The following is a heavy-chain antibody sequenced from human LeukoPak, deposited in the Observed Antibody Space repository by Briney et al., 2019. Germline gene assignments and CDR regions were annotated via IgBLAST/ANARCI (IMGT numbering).Heavy chain of an antibody. D-gene: IGHD3-22*01. V-gene: IGHV3-7*01. CDR2: IKQDGSDK. Sequence: PGGSLRLSCAASGFTFSSYWMTWDRQAPGKGLEWVANIKQDGSDKRYVDSVRGRFTISRDNARNSLYLQMNSLRAEDTAVYYCARDLDYSDSSGPYPAYWGQGTLVTVSS. J-gene: IGHJ4*02. CDR1: GFTFSSYW. CDR3: ARDLDYSDSSGPYPAY.